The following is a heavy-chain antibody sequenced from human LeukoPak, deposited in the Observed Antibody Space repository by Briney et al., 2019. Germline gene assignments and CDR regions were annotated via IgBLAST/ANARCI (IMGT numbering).Heavy chain of an antibody. CDR3: ARVNGGYDDIFDY. V-gene: IGHV1-2*02. J-gene: IGHJ4*02. D-gene: IGHD5-12*01. Sequence: ASVKVSCKASGYTFTGYYMHWVRQAPGQELEWMGWINPNSGGTNYAQKFQGRVTMTRDTSISTADMELSRLRSDDTAVYYCARVNGGYDDIFDYWGQGTLITVSS. CDR1: GYTFTGYY. CDR2: INPNSGGT.